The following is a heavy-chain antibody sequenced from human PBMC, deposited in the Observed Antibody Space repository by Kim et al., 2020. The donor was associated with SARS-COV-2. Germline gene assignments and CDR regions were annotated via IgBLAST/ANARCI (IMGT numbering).Heavy chain of an antibody. Sequence: YADSVKGRFTISRDNSKNTLYLQMNGLRAEDTAVYYCARERGDSSGYYTDWGQGTLVTVSS. J-gene: IGHJ4*02. CDR3: ARERGDSSGYYTD. V-gene: IGHV3-53*01. D-gene: IGHD3-22*01.